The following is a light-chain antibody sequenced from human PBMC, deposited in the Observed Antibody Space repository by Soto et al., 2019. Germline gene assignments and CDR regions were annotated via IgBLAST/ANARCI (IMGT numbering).Light chain of an antibody. CDR1: QSVYTY. V-gene: IGKV3-11*01. CDR3: QHRSSWPVS. Sequence: EIVLTQSPATLSLSPGERATLSCRASQSVYTYLAWYQQKPGQSPRLLIYDASNRATGIPARFSGSGSGTDFTLTISSLEPEDFAVYYCQHRSSWPVSFGQGTRLEIK. CDR2: DAS. J-gene: IGKJ5*01.